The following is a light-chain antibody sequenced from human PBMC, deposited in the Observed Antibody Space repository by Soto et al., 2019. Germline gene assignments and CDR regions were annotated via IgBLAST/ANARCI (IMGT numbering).Light chain of an antibody. J-gene: IGLJ1*01. CDR1: SSDVGGYNY. CDR3: SSYAGSTHNYV. CDR2: EVS. Sequence: QSALTQPPSASGSPGQSVTISCTGTSSDVGGYNYVSWYQQHPGKAPKLMIYEVSKRPSGVPDRFSGSKSGNTASLTVSGLQAEDEADYYCSSYAGSTHNYVFGTGTKVTVL. V-gene: IGLV2-8*01.